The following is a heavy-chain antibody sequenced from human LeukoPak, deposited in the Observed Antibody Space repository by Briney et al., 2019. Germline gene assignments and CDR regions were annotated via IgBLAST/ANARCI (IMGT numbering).Heavy chain of an antibody. CDR1: GFTVSSNY. CDR2: IYTGGSS. Sequence: GGSLRLSCAASGFTVSSNYMSWARQAPGKGLEWVSLIYTGGSSYYADSVKGRFTISRDTSINTLYLQMNSLRVEDAAVYYCARVTLGFDSRTYYPTTFDYWGQGTQVTVSS. CDR3: ARVTLGFDSRTYYPTTFDY. V-gene: IGHV3-53*01. D-gene: IGHD3-22*01. J-gene: IGHJ4*02.